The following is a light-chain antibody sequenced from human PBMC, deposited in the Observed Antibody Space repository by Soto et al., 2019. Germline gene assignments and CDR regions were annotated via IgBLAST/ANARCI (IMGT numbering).Light chain of an antibody. V-gene: IGKV3-15*01. J-gene: IGKJ2*01. CDR1: QSVGSN. CDR2: GAS. Sequence: EIVLTQSPAILPVSPGERVILSCRASQSVGSNLAWFQHKPGQAPRLLIHGASIRATDVPARFRGSGSETDFSLIIGSLESDDFAVYYCHEYNNWPPTSTVGLGTRLDIK. CDR3: HEYNNWPPTST.